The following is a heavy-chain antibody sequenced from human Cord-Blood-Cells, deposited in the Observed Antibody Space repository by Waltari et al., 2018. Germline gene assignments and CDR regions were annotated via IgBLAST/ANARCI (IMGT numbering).Heavy chain of an antibody. D-gene: IGHD1-26*01. CDR1: GGSFSGYY. CDR2: INHSGRT. CDR3: ARGQDGSYFDY. Sequence: QVQLQQWGAGLLKPSETLSLTCAVYGGSFSGYYWSWIRQPPGKGLEWIGEINHSGRTNYNPSLKSRVPISVDTSKTQFSLKLSSVTAADTAVYYCARGQDGSYFDYWGQGTLVTVSS. J-gene: IGHJ4*02. V-gene: IGHV4-34*01.